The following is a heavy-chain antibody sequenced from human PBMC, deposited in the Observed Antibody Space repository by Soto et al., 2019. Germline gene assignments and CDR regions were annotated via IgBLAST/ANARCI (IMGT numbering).Heavy chain of an antibody. CDR2: IIPIFGTA. Sequence: QVQLVQSGAEVKKPGSSVKVSCKASGGTFSSYAISWVRQAPGQGLEWMGGIIPIFGTANYAQKFQGRVTITDDESTSTAYMELSSLRSEDTAVYYCARDRGSSWYEASQIWFDPWGQGTLVTVSS. CDR3: ARDRGSSWYEASQIWFDP. J-gene: IGHJ5*02. V-gene: IGHV1-69*01. D-gene: IGHD6-13*01. CDR1: GGTFSSYA.